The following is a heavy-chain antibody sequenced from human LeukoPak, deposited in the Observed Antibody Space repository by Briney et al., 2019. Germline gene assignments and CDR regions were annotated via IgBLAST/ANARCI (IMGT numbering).Heavy chain of an antibody. CDR1: GFSLSPSGTC. Sequence: SGPALVLPSQTLTFTCTFSGFSLSPSGTCVSWIRQPPVNALEWLARIAGADNKYYSTALKTRLTNYKDTSKNQVVLTMTNEDPVDTATYHCARSHVSGTGLFDPWGQGTMVTVSS. CDR2: IAGADNK. V-gene: IGHV2-70*11. CDR3: ARSHVSGTGLFDP. D-gene: IGHD1-7*01. J-gene: IGHJ5*02.